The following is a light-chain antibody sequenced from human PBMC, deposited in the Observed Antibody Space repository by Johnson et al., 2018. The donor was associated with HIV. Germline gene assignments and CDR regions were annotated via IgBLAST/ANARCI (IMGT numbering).Light chain of an antibody. CDR2: ENN. J-gene: IGLJ1*01. V-gene: IGLV1-51*02. CDR3: GTWDSSLSAGV. Sequence: QPVLTQPPSVSAAPGQKVTISCSGSSSNIGNNYVSWYQQLPGTAPKLLIYENNKRPSGIPDRFSGSKSGTSATLGITGLQTGDEADYYCGTWDSSLSAGVFGTGTQFTVL. CDR1: SSNIGNNY.